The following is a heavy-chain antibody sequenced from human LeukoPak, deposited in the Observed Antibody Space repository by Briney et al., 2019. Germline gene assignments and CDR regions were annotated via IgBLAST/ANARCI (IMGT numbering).Heavy chain of an antibody. CDR1: GGFISSGSYY. D-gene: IGHD3-22*01. V-gene: IGHV4-39*07. Sequence: SQTLSLTCTVSGGFISSGSYYWGWIRQPPGKGLEWLGTIYYDGRSYYYPALKSRVTICADTPKNQFSLKLSSVAAADTAVYYCARRTPDGDDSSGYYTFWGQGTLVTVSS. CDR2: IYYDGRS. CDR3: ARRTPDGDDSSGYYTF. J-gene: IGHJ4*02.